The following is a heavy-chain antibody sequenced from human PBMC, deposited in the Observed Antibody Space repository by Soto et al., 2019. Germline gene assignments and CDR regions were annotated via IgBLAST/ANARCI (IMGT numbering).Heavy chain of an antibody. CDR1: GGTFSSYA. CDR2: IIPIFGTA. D-gene: IGHD2-15*01. J-gene: IGHJ3*02. CDR3: ARDSAHGGKTLDDAFDI. V-gene: IGHV1-69*06. Sequence: GASVKVSCKASGGTFSSYAISWVLQAPGQGLEWMGGIIPIFGTANYAQKFQGRVTITADKSTSTAYMELSSLRSEDTAVYYCARDSAHGGKTLDDAFDIWGQGTMVTVSS.